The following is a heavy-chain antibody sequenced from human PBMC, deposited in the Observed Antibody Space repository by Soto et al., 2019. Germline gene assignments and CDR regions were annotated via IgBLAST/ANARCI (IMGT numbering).Heavy chain of an antibody. CDR1: GGSISSYY. J-gene: IGHJ6*03. Sequence: SETLSLTCAVRGGSISSYYWSWIRQPPGKGLEWIGYIYYSGSTNYNPSLKSRVTISVDTSKNQFSLKLSSVTAADTAVYYCARDSGHSSSSDYYYYMDVWGKGTTVTVSS. D-gene: IGHD6-6*01. V-gene: IGHV4-59*01. CDR3: ARDSGHSSSSDYYYYMDV. CDR2: IYYSGST.